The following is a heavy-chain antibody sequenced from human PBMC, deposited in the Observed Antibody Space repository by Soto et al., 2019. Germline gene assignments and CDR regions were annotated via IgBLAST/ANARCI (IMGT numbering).Heavy chain of an antibody. J-gene: IGHJ4*02. V-gene: IGHV4-59*01. CDR2: VHHTGNT. CDR1: GDSIRDSF. Sequence: PSETLSLTCTVSGDSIRDSFWSWVRQPPGKGLEWIGLVHHTGNTNYNPSLETRVTMLVDTSANHFSLTLTSVTPADTAIYYCARGPEDNRDHHLGHLFDSWGQGTLVTVYS. CDR3: ARGPEDNRDHHLGHLFDS. D-gene: IGHD2-15*01.